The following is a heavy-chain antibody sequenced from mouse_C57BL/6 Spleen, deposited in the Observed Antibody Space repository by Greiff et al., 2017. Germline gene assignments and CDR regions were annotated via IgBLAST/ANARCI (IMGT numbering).Heavy chain of an antibody. CDR2: INPNNGGT. Sequence: EVQLQQSGPELVKPGASVKISCKASGYTFTDYYMNWVKQSHGKSLEWIGDINPNNGGTSYNQKFKGKATLTVDKSSSTAYMELRSLTSEDSAVYYCARGTTVVHYYAMDYWGQGTSVTVSS. CDR1: GYTFTDYY. V-gene: IGHV1-26*01. D-gene: IGHD1-1*01. CDR3: ARGTTVVHYYAMDY. J-gene: IGHJ4*01.